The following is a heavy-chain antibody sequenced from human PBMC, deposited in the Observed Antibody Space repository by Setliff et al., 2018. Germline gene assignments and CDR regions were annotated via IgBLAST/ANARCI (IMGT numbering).Heavy chain of an antibody. Sequence: GGSLRLSXAASGCTFRSXGRXXXRQAPGKGLEWVAVIWGDGGTKYXADSVKGRFTISRDNSKNTLYLTMNRRRPDDRAVYTSERXCHXNGCYAGLESWGQGTPVTVS. CDR3: ERXCHXNGCYAGLES. J-gene: IGHJ4*02. D-gene: IGHD2-15*01. V-gene: IGHV3-33*03. CDR1: GCTFRSXG. CDR2: IWGDGGTK.